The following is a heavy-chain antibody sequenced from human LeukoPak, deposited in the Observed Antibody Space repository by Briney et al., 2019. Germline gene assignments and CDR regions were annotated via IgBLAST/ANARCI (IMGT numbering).Heavy chain of an antibody. CDR3: ARDMNY. J-gene: IGHJ4*02. V-gene: IGHV3-48*02. CDR1: GFTFSSYS. Sequence: GGSLRLSCAASGFTFSSYSMNWVRQAPGKGLAWVSSISSSSNTIQYADSVKGRFTISRDNAKNSLHLQMNSLRDEDTAVYYCARDMNYWGQGTLVTVSS. D-gene: IGHD3-16*01. CDR2: ISSSSNTI.